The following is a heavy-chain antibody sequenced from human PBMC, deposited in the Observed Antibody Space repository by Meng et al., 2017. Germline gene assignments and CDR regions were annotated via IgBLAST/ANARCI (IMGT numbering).Heavy chain of an antibody. J-gene: IGHJ5*02. D-gene: IGHD4/OR15-4a*01. CDR3: ARRGADYGAFDP. V-gene: IGHV4-30-4*01. Sequence: HVQLQVSGPVLVKPSQTLSLTCTVSGGSISSGHYFWSWIRQPPGKGLEWIGYIYYSGSTHYNPSLKSRVIISLDTSKNQFSLKLSSVTAADTAVYYCARRGADYGAFDPWGQGTLVTVSS. CDR1: GGSISSGHYF. CDR2: IYYSGST.